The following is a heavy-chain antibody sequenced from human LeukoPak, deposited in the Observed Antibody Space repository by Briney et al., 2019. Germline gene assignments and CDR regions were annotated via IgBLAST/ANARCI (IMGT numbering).Heavy chain of an antibody. J-gene: IGHJ4*02. D-gene: IGHD3-22*01. V-gene: IGHV3-48*03. CDR3: ATFYYDSSGYYYQPYFDY. CDR1: GFTVSRYE. Sequence: GGSLRLSCAASGFTVSRYEMNWVRQAPGKGLEWVSYISSSGSTIYYADSVKGRFTISRDNAKNSLYLQMNSLRAEDTAVYYCATFYYDSSGYYYQPYFDYWGQGTLVTVSS. CDR2: ISSSGSTI.